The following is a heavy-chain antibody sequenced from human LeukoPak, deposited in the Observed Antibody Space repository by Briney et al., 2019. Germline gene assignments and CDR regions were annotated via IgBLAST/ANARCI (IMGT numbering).Heavy chain of an antibody. D-gene: IGHD6-19*01. Sequence: GGSLRLSCAASGFTFSSYEMNWVRQAPGRGLEWASYISSNGNTIKYADSVKGRFTISRDNAKNSLYLQMNSLRAEDTAVYYCASQTPRRLPIAVADYFDYWGQGTLVTVSS. J-gene: IGHJ4*02. CDR1: GFTFSSYE. CDR3: ASQTPRRLPIAVADYFDY. V-gene: IGHV3-48*03. CDR2: ISSNGNTI.